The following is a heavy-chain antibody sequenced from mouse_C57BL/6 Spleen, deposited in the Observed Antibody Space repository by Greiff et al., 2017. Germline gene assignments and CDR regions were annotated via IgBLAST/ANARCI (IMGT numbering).Heavy chain of an antibody. J-gene: IGHJ4*01. D-gene: IGHD2-4*01. CDR1: RFTFSSYA. CDR3: ARDGSTMITPYAMDY. CDR2: ISDGGSYT. Sequence: EVKLVESGGGLVKPGGSLKLSCAASRFTFSSYAMSWVRQTPEKRLEWVATISDGGSYTYYPDNVKGRFTISRDNAKNNLYLQMSHLKSEDTAMYYCARDGSTMITPYAMDYWGQGTSVTVSS. V-gene: IGHV5-4*01.